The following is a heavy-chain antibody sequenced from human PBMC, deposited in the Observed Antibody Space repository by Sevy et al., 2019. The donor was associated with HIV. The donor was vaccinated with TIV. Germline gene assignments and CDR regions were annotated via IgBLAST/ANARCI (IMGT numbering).Heavy chain of an antibody. Sequence: GGSLRLSCAAVGFTFSRYGMHWARQAPGKGLEWVAVISNDGSDKEYAESVKGRFTVSRDNSKDTVYLQMNSLRLGDTAVYYCANSRGRYDGSSWLYYHYVMDVWGQGTTVTVSS. CDR3: ANSRGRYDGSSWLYYHYVMDV. V-gene: IGHV3-30*18. CDR2: ISNDGSDK. D-gene: IGHD6-13*01. CDR1: GFTFSRYG. J-gene: IGHJ6*02.